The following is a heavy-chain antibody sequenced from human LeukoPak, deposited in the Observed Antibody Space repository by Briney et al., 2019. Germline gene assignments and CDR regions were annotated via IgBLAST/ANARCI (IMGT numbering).Heavy chain of an antibody. D-gene: IGHD6-6*01. CDR2: IYYSDT. CDR1: GGSISSGGYS. J-gene: IGHJ6*03. CDR3: ARDWGVSARPGYMDV. V-gene: IGHV4-30-4*07. Sequence: SQTLSLTCAVSGGSISSGGYSWSWIRQPPVKGLEWIGYIYYSDTYYSPSLKSRVTISLDTSRNQFSLKLSSVTAADTAVYYCARDWGVSARPGYMDVWGKGTTVTVSS.